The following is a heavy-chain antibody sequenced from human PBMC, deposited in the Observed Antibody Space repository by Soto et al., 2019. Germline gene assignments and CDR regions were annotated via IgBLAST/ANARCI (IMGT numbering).Heavy chain of an antibody. D-gene: IGHD6-19*01. CDR3: ARGPGSSDWRFSYYYMDL. V-gene: IGHV1-8*01. CDR2: MNPNSGNT. Sequence: QVQLVQSEAEVKKPGASVKVSCTFTSYDINWVRQATGQGLEWMGWMNPNSGNTRYAQKFQGRVTMTRNTSNFTAYMELSSLRSEDTAVYYCARGPGSSDWRFSYYYMDLW. CDR1: FTSYD. J-gene: IGHJ6*03.